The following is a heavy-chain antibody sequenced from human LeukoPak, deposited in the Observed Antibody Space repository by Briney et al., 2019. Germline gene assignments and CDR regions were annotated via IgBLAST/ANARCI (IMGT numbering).Heavy chain of an antibody. Sequence: GGYLRLSCAASGFTFSSYWMHWVRHAPGKGLVWVSRINSDGSSTIYADSVKGRFTISRDNAKNTLYLQMNSLRAEDTAVYYCARGASSSWLYYFDYWGQGTLVTVSS. J-gene: IGHJ4*02. CDR2: INSDGSST. V-gene: IGHV3-74*01. D-gene: IGHD6-13*01. CDR3: ARGASSSWLYYFDY. CDR1: GFTFSSYW.